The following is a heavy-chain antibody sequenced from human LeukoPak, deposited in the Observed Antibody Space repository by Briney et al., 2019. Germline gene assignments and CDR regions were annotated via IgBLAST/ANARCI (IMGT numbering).Heavy chain of an antibody. CDR3: ARGYSSSPNRRGNWFDP. CDR1: GGSISSYY. CDR2: IYYSGST. V-gene: IGHV4-59*01. Sequence: PSETLSLTCTVSGGSISSYYWSWIRQPPGKGLEWIGYIYYSGSTNYNPSLKSRVTISVDTSKNQFSLKLSSVTAADTAVYYCARGYSSSPNRRGNWFDPWGQGTLVTVSS. J-gene: IGHJ5*02. D-gene: IGHD6-13*01.